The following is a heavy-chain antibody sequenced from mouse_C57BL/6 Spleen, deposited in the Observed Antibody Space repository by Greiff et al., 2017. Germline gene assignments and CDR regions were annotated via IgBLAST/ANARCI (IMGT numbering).Heavy chain of an antibody. J-gene: IGHJ4*01. Sequence: EVKLVESGGGLVKPGGSLKLSCAASGFTFSSYAMSWVRQTPEKRLEWVATISDGGSYTYYPDNVQGRFTISRDNAKNNLYLQMSHLKSEDTAMYYCARALVPSYAMDYWGQGTSVTVSS. CDR3: ARALVPSYAMDY. V-gene: IGHV5-4*03. CDR1: GFTFSSYA. CDR2: ISDGGSYT.